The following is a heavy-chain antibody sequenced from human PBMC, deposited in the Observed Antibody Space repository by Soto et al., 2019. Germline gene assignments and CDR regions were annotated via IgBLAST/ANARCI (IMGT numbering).Heavy chain of an antibody. CDR1: GGSSISGGYY. CDR2: IYYSGST. V-gene: IGHV4-31*03. J-gene: IGHJ6*02. Sequence: SETLSLTCTVSGGSSISGGYYWSWIRQHPGKGLEWIGYIYYSGSTYYNPSLKSRVTISVDTSKNQFSLKLSSVTAADTAVYYCARDAGSTGMDVWGQGTTVTVSS. CDR3: ARDAGSTGMDV.